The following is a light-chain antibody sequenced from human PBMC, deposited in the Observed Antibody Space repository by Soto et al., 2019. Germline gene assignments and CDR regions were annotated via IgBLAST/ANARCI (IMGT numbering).Light chain of an antibody. CDR1: QSCRNW. V-gene: IGKV1-5*01. CDR3: HPRA. Sequence: DLQMTQSPSTLSASVANRVTITCRASQSCRNWLAWYQQTAGKAPRLLIYDASTSQSGVPSRFSGSGSETEFTLPPDELQPDDFATYYCHPRAFGKGTRLEIK. CDR2: DAS. J-gene: IGKJ5*01.